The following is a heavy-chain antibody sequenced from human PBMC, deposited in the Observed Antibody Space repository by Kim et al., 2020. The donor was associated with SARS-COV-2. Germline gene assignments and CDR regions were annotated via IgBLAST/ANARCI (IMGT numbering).Heavy chain of an antibody. Sequence: STYSAKTVTGELTISRAATKNTVYLQMNSLRAEDTAVYFCAREPSTYFDYWGQGTLVTVSS. CDR3: AREPSTYFDY. V-gene: IGHV3-66*01. J-gene: IGHJ4*02. CDR2: ST.